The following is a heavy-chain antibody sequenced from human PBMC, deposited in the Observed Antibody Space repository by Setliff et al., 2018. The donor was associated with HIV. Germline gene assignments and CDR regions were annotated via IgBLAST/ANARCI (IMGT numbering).Heavy chain of an antibody. J-gene: IGHJ5*02. CDR1: GYTFTSYA. V-gene: IGHV1-3*01. D-gene: IGHD3-22*01. CDR3: ARDRCDSVKCYLYNWFDP. Sequence: ASVKVSCKASGYTFTSYAIHWVRQAPGQRLEWMGWINAGNGDTKYSQKFQGRVTITSDTSASTAYMELSSLRSEDTAVYYCARDRCDSVKCYLYNWFDPWGQGTLVTVSS. CDR2: INAGNGDT.